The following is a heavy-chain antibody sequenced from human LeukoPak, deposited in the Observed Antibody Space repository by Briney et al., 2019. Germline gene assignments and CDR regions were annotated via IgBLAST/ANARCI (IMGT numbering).Heavy chain of an antibody. Sequence: ASVKVSCKASGGTFSSYAISWVRQAPGQGLEWMGGIIPIFGTANYAQKFRGRVTITADESTSTAYMELSSLRSEDTAVYYCARVTIFGVVIIDYYYYGMDVWGQGTTVTVSS. D-gene: IGHD3-3*01. CDR1: GGTFSSYA. CDR2: IIPIFGTA. CDR3: ARVTIFGVVIIDYYYYGMDV. J-gene: IGHJ6*02. V-gene: IGHV1-69*13.